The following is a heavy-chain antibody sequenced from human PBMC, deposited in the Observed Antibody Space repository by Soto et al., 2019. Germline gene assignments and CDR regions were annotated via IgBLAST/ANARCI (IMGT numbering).Heavy chain of an antibody. CDR3: AMVDVYVTPSPQDV. Sequence: QVQLVQSRAEVKNPGASVKVSCKASGYSFTRYGIAWARQAPGQGLEWMGWINTYNGNTNYAQNLQGRVTLTTETSTITAYMELTSLRSNDTAIYYCAMVDVYVTPSPQDVWGQGTTVIVSS. J-gene: IGHJ6*02. D-gene: IGHD3-16*01. CDR2: INTYNGNT. V-gene: IGHV1-18*01. CDR1: GYSFTRYG.